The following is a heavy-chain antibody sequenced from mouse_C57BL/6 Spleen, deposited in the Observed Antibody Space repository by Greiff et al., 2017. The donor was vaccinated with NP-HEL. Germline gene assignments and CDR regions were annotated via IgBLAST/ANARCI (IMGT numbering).Heavy chain of an antibody. D-gene: IGHD1-1*01. CDR2: IRNKANGYTT. J-gene: IGHJ4*01. CDR1: GFTFTDYY. Sequence: EVMLVESGGGLVQPGGSLSLSCAASGFTFTDYYMSWVRQPPGKALEWLGFIRNKANGYTTEYSASVKGRFTISRDNSQSILYLQMNALRAEDSATYYCARYIGTLLRCYAMDYWGQGTSVTVSS. CDR3: ARYIGTLLRCYAMDY. V-gene: IGHV7-3*01.